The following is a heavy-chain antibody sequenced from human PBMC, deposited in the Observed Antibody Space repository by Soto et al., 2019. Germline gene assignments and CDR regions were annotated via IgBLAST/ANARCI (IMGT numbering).Heavy chain of an antibody. D-gene: IGHD2-2*01. Sequence: PSETLSLTCTVSGGSISSSSYYWGWIRQPPGKGLEWIGSIYYSGSTYYNPSLKSRVTISVDTSKNQFSLKLSSVTAADTAVYYCARGEFSGGGIVVVPAAMVTVGVKFDYWGQGTLVTVSS. CDR2: IYYSGST. CDR1: GGSISSSSYY. V-gene: IGHV4-39*01. CDR3: ARGEFSGGGIVVVPAAMVTVGVKFDY. J-gene: IGHJ4*02.